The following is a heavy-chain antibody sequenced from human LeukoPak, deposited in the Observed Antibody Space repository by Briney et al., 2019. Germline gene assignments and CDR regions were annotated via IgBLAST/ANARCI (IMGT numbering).Heavy chain of an antibody. CDR1: GYTFTNYA. CDR3: ARAYQHLGELSLPHY. CDR2: IHPSTGNP. J-gene: IGHJ4*02. V-gene: IGHV7-4-1*02. D-gene: IGHD3-16*02. Sequence: ASVKVSCKASGYTFTNYAMNWVRRAPGEGLEWLGWIHPSTGNPTYAQGFTGRFVFSLDTSVSTTYLQISSLKAEDTAVYYCARAYQHLGELSLPHYWGQGTLVTVSS.